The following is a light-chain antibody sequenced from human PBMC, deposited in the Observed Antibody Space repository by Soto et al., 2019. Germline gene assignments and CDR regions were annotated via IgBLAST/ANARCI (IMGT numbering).Light chain of an antibody. V-gene: IGKV3-20*01. CDR2: DAS. J-gene: IGKJ2*01. CDR1: QSVSSSY. CDR3: QQYDSSPT. Sequence: EIVLTQSPGTLSLSPGDSATLSCRASQSVSSSYLAWYQQKTGQAPRLVIYDASSRATGIPDRFSGSGSGTDFTLTISRLEPEDFAVYYCQQYDSSPTFGQGTKLEIK.